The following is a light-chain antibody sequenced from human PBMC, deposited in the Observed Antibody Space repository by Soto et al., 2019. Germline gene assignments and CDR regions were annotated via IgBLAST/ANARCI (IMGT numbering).Light chain of an antibody. J-gene: IGKJ1*01. CDR3: QHYNGYPWT. CDR2: KAS. V-gene: IGKV1-5*03. CDR1: QSLSGW. Sequence: DIQMTQSPSTLSASVGDRVTITCRASQSLSGWVAWYQQKPGEAPKLLIYKASSLESGVSSRFSGSGSGTEFTLTISSLQPDDFATYYRQHYNGYPWTFGQGTKVDIK.